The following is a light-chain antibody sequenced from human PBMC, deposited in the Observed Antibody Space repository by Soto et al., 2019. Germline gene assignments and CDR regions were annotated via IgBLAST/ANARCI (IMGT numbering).Light chain of an antibody. V-gene: IGLV2-14*01. CDR1: SSDVGGYNF. Sequence: QSALTQPASVSGSPGQSITISCAGTSSDVGGYNFVSWYQQHPGKAPKLMIFEVGNRPSGVSDRFSGSKSGITASLAITGLQAEDEGDYYCQSYDSTLSARYVFGTGTKLTVL. J-gene: IGLJ1*01. CDR3: QSYDSTLSARYV. CDR2: EVG.